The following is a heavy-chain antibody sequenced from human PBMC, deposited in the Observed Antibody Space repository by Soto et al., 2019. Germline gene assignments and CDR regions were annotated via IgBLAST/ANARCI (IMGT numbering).Heavy chain of an antibody. J-gene: IGHJ4*02. Sequence: SETLSLTCTVSGGSISSYYWSWIRQPPGKGLEWIGYIYYSGSTNYNPSLKSRVTISVDTSKNQFSMKLRSEDTAVYYCARGRIAVAGTCLGYWGQGTLVTVSS. D-gene: IGHD6-19*01. V-gene: IGHV4-59*01. CDR1: GGSISSYY. CDR2: IYYSGST. CDR3: ARGRIAVAGTCLGY.